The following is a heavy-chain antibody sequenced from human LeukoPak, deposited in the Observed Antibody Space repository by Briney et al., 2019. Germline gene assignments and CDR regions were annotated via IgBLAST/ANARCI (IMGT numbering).Heavy chain of an antibody. Sequence: GGSLRLSCAASGFTFSSYSMNWVRQAPGKGLEWVSSISSSSSYIYYADSVKGRFTISRDNAKNSLYLQMNSLRAEDTAVYYCARDPTMIVVARGAFDIWGQGTMVTVSS. V-gene: IGHV3-21*01. CDR2: ISSSSSYI. J-gene: IGHJ3*02. CDR3: ARDPTMIVVARGAFDI. CDR1: GFTFSSYS. D-gene: IGHD3-22*01.